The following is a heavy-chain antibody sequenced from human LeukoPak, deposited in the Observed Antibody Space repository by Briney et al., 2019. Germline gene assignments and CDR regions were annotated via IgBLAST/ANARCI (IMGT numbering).Heavy chain of an antibody. D-gene: IGHD3-22*01. J-gene: IGHJ3*02. CDR1: GYTFTGYY. CDR3: ARRGSGYDDAFDI. V-gene: IGHV1-2*02. CDR2: INLNSGGT. Sequence: ASVKVSCKASGYTFTGYYMHWVRQAPGQGLEWMGWINLNSGGTNYAQKFQGRVTMTRDTSISTAYMELSRLRSDDTAVYYCARRGSGYDDAFDIWGQGTMVTVSS.